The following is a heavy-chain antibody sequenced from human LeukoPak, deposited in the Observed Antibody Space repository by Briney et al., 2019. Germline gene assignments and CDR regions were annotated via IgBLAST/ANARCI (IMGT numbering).Heavy chain of an antibody. CDR2: VSGRGGSS. CDR3: AKASHCDFWTGRFTARLWYFGS. J-gene: IGHJ4*02. Sequence: PGGSLRLSCAASGFTFSSYAMSWVRQAPGKGLEWVSGVSGRGGSSYYADSVRGRFSISRDNSRNKFYLEMNSLRVDDTAVYYCAKASHCDFWTGRFTARLWYFGSWGQGTLVPVSS. V-gene: IGHV3-23*01. D-gene: IGHD3/OR15-3a*01. CDR1: GFTFSSYA.